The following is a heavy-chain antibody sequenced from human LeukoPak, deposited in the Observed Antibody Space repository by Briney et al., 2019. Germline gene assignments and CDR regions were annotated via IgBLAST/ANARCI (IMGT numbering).Heavy chain of an antibody. V-gene: IGHV4-39*01. Sequence: SETLSLTCTVSGGSISSSSYYWGWIRQPPGKGLEWIGSIYYSGRTYHNPSLKSRVTISVDTSKNQFSLKLSSVTAADTAVYYCAIKSLDSSGYYYYGNWFDPWGQGTLVTVSS. CDR2: IYYSGRT. CDR1: GGSISSSSYY. J-gene: IGHJ5*02. D-gene: IGHD3-22*01. CDR3: AIKSLDSSGYYYYGNWFDP.